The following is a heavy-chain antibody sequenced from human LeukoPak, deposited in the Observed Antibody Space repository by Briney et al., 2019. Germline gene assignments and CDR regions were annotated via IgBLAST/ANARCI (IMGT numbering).Heavy chain of an antibody. V-gene: IGHV4-4*07. Sequence: PPETLSLTCTVSGESINPYYWNWIRQPAGKGLEWIGHIYKSGSTNYNPSLKSRVTMSLDTSKNQFSLKLRSVTAADTAVYFCARSFLDYMDVWGKGTTVTVSS. J-gene: IGHJ6*03. CDR2: IYKSGST. CDR1: GESINPYY. CDR3: ARSFLDYMDV. D-gene: IGHD2/OR15-2a*01.